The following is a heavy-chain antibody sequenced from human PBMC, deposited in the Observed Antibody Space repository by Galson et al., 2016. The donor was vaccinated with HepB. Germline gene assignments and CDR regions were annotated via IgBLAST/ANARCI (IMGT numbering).Heavy chain of an antibody. CDR3: TRLTRDTVMVNGAGYFYYYGVDV. CDR1: GFTFSGSA. Sequence: SLRLSCAASGFTFSGSALHWVRQASGKGLEWVGRIRSKANNYETTYAASVKGRFTISRDDSRNMAYLQMNSLKTEDTAVYYCTRLTRDTVMVNGAGYFYYYGVDVWGKGTTVTVSS. J-gene: IGHJ6*04. CDR2: IRSKANNYET. D-gene: IGHD5-18*01. V-gene: IGHV3-73*01.